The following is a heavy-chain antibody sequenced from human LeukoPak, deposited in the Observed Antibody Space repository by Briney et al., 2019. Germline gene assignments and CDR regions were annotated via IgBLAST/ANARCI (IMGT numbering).Heavy chain of an antibody. CDR3: ARDLIGPVHYSSTPTTLDY. J-gene: IGHJ4*02. D-gene: IGHD6-13*01. CDR1: GFTFSSYS. V-gene: IGHV3-21*01. Sequence: GGSLTLSCAASGFTFSSYSMNWVRQAPGKGLEWVASISISSRYIYYADSVQGRCTSSRDNAKNSLYLQINSLRAEDPAVYYCARDLIGPVHYSSTPTTLDYWGQGTLVTVSS. CDR2: ISISSRYI.